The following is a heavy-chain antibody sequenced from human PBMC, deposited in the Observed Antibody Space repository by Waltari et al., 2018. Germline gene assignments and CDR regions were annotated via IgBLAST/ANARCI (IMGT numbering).Heavy chain of an antibody. D-gene: IGHD4-17*01. CDR1: GYSFTSYW. CDR3: ARTTGAYNWFDP. CDR2: LSLGDSDP. J-gene: IGHJ5*02. Sequence: EVQLVQSGAEVKKPGESLKISCKGSGYSFTSYWIGWVRQMPGKGLEWMGILSLGDSDPRYRPSFPGQVTISADKSISTAYLQWSSLKASDTAMYYCARTTGAYNWFDPWGQGTLVTVSS. V-gene: IGHV5-51*01.